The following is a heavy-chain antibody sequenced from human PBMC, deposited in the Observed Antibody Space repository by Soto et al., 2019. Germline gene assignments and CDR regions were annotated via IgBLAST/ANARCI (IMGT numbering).Heavy chain of an antibody. D-gene: IGHD2-2*01. Sequence: QVQLVQSGAEVKKPGSSVKVSCKASGGTFSSYTINWVRQAPGQGLEWVGGIIPVFGAPNYAQKFQGRVSITADESTSXLYMELSSLTSEVTAGYYCARDSGVRCISTSCTFDYWGQGPLVTVSS. CDR1: GGTFSSYT. V-gene: IGHV1-69*12. CDR2: IIPVFGAP. J-gene: IGHJ4*02. CDR3: ARDSGVRCISTSCTFDY.